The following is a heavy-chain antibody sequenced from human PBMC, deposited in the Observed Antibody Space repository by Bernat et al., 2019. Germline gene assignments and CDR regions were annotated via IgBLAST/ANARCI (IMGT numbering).Heavy chain of an antibody. CDR3: AKDHPSGSYFDFDY. CDR1: GFTFSSYG. Sequence: VQLVESGGGLVQPGRSLRLSCAASGFTFSSYGMHWVRQAPGKGLEWVAVISYDGSNKYYADSVKGRFTISRDNSKNTLYLQMNSLRAEDTAVYYCAKDHPSGSYFDFDYWGQGTLVTVSS. D-gene: IGHD1-26*01. J-gene: IGHJ4*02. CDR2: ISYDGSNK. V-gene: IGHV3-30*18.